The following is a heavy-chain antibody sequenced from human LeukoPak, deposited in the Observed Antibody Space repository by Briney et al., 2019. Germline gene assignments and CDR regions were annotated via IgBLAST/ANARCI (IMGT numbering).Heavy chain of an antibody. CDR2: ISGSGGST. CDR3: AKDTTGYSSGWYRDAFDI. D-gene: IGHD6-19*01. J-gene: IGHJ3*02. CDR1: GFTFSSYA. Sequence: GGSLRLSCAASGFTFSSYAMSWVRQAPGKGLEWVSAISGSGGSTYYADSVKGRFTISRDNSKNTLYLQMNSLRAEDTAVYYCAKDTTGYSSGWYRDAFDIWGQGTMVTVSS. V-gene: IGHV3-23*01.